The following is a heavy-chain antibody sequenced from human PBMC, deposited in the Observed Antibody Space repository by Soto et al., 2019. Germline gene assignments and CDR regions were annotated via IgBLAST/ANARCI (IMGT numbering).Heavy chain of an antibody. CDR2: IYYSGIT. V-gene: IGHV4-39*01. Sequence: SETLSLTCTVSGVSISNSSYYWGWIRRPPGKGLEWIGTIYYSGITYYNPSLKSRVTISVDTSKNQLSLKLTSVTAADTAVYYCARHGSNWGQGTLVTV. CDR3: ARHGSN. J-gene: IGHJ4*02. CDR1: GVSISNSSYY.